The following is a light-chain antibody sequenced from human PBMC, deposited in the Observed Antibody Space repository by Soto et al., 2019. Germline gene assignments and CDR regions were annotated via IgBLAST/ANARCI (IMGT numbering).Light chain of an antibody. Sequence: ETGLTQSPGTLSLSPGERATLSCRASQSVSSNYLAWYQHIPGQAPRLLIYGASTRATGIPDRFSGSGSGTDFAPTTSRLEPEDFAVYYCQQFDRSLPSWTFGQGTKVE. V-gene: IGKV3-20*01. CDR3: QQFDRSLPSWT. CDR2: GAS. CDR1: QSVSSNY. J-gene: IGKJ1*01.